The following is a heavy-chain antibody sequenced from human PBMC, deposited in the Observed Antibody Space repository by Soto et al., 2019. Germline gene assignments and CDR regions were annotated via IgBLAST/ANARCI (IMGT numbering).Heavy chain of an antibody. CDR1: GFTFSDAW. V-gene: IGHV3-15*01. J-gene: IGHJ5*02. CDR2: IKSKSDGGTT. D-gene: IGHD2-15*01. CDR3: TTDLWRIAVVVGSTGYFNP. Sequence: PGGSLRLSCAASGFTFSDAWMSWVRQAPGKVLDWVGRIKSKSDGGTTDYAAPVRGRFTISRDDSKNTLYLQMNSLKTEDTAVYYCTTDLWRIAVVVGSTGYFNPWGQGTPVTVSS.